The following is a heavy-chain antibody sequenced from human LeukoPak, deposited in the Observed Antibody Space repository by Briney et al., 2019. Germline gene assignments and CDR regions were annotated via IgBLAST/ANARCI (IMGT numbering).Heavy chain of an antibody. V-gene: IGHV1-18*04. J-gene: IGHJ4*02. Sequence: ASVKVSCKASGYTFTGYYMHWVRQAPGQGLEWMGWISTYDGNTNYAQKLQGRVTMTTDTSTSTAYLELRSLRSDDTAVYYCARGNYGPSVGTWGQGTLVTVSS. CDR3: ARGNYGPSVGT. D-gene: IGHD3-10*01. CDR1: GYTFTGYY. CDR2: ISTYDGNT.